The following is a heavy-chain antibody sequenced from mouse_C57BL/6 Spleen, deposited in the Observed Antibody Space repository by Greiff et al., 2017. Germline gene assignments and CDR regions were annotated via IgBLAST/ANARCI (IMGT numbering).Heavy chain of an antibody. V-gene: IGHV5-4*01. J-gene: IGHJ4*01. CDR3: ARGPTVRAMDY. CDR2: ISDGGSYT. CDR1: GFTFSSYA. D-gene: IGHD1-1*01. Sequence: EVQGVESGGGLVKPGGSLKLSCAASGFTFSSYAMSWVRQTPEKRLEWVATISDGGSYTYYPDNVKGRFTISRDNAKNNLYLQMSHLKSEDTAMYYCARGPTVRAMDYWGQGTSVTVSS.